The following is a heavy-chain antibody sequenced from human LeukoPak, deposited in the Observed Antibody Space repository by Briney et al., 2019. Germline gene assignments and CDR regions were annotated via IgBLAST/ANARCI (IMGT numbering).Heavy chain of an antibody. V-gene: IGHV3-23*01. D-gene: IGHD3-22*01. CDR3: AKDPTTYYDSSGYGRYNWFDP. CDR1: GFTFSIYA. Sequence: PGGSLRLSCAASGFTFSIYAMSWVRQAPGKGLEWGSGISGSGGSTYHADSVKGRFTISRDNSKNPLYLQMNRLRAEDTAVYYRAKDPTTYYDSSGYGRYNWFDPWGQGTLVTVSS. CDR2: ISGSGGST. J-gene: IGHJ5*02.